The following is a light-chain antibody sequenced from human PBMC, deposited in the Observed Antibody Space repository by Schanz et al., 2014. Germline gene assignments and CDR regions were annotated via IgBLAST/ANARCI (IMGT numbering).Light chain of an antibody. CDR1: QSVLYSSNNKNY. V-gene: IGKV4-1*01. J-gene: IGKJ4*01. CDR3: QQYYGLPLT. CDR2: WAS. Sequence: DTVMTQSPDSLAVSLGERATINCKSSQSVLYSSNNKNYLAWHQHKPGQPPKLLIYWASTRESGVPDRFSGSGSGTDFTLTISSLQAEDVAVYYCQQYYGLPLTFGGGTKVEIK.